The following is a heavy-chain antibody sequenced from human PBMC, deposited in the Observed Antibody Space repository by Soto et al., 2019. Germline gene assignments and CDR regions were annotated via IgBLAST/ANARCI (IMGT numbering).Heavy chain of an antibody. CDR3: ARGLSFRGDFDV. J-gene: IGHJ3*01. CDR1: GGSISSSSW. CDR2: IYHAGSP. Sequence: HLQESGPGLVKPSGTLSLTCDVSGGSISSSSWWTWVRQSPGKGLEWIGEIYHAGSPNYNPSFQSRVTILADKSNNHFSLRLTSVTAADTAIYYCARGLSFRGDFDVWGQGTTGTVSS. D-gene: IGHD2-21*02. V-gene: IGHV4-4*02.